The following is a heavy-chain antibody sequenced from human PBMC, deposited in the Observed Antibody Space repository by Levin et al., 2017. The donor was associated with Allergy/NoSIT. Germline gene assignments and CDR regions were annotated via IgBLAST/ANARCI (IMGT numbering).Heavy chain of an antibody. Sequence: ETLSLTCAVSGFTLDDYTMHWVRQAPGKGLEWVSLIRWDGVSTYYADSVKGRFTISRDKSNHSLYLQMNSLRSEDTALYYCAKDLETTTVIGPFPYYGMDVWGQGTTVTVSS. D-gene: IGHD4-17*01. CDR2: IRWDGVST. CDR1: GFTLDDYT. J-gene: IGHJ6*02. CDR3: AKDLETTTVIGPFPYYGMDV. V-gene: IGHV3-43*01.